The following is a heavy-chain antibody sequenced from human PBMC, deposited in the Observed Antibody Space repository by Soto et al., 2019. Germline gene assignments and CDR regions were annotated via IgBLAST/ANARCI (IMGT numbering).Heavy chain of an antibody. J-gene: IGHJ4*02. V-gene: IGHV3-30*03. CDR3: ARDRDGGTYTYFDN. D-gene: IGHD1-26*01. Sequence: GGSLSLSCAASGFIFSAFGIHWVRQAPGKGLEWVAFLSHDGSNKYYADSVRGRFSISRDNSKNTVYLQMNSLRADDTAVYYCARDRDGGTYTYFDNWGQGTRVTVSS. CDR1: GFIFSAFG. CDR2: LSHDGSNK.